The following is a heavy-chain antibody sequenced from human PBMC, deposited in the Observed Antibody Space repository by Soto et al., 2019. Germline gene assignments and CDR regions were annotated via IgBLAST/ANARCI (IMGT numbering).Heavy chain of an antibody. Sequence: YAMHWVRQAPGQRREWMGWINAGNGNTKYSQKFQGRVTITRDTSASTAYMELSSLRSEDTAVYYCARVRGTLRYYYYYGMDVWGQGPTVTGS. D-gene: IGHD3-16*01. J-gene: IGHJ6*02. V-gene: IGHV1-3*01. CDR2: INAGNGNT. CDR1: YA. CDR3: ARVRGTLRYYYYYGMDV.